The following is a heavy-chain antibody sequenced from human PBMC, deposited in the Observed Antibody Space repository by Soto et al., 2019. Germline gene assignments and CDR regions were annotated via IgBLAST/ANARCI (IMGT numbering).Heavy chain of an antibody. D-gene: IGHD3-10*01. CDR1: GYTFTGYY. CDR2: ISPNSGDT. V-gene: IGHV1-2*02. J-gene: IGHJ4*02. Sequence: QVQLVQSGAEVKQPGASVKVSCKASGYTFTGYYIHWVRQAPGQGLEWMGWISPNSGDTKCAQKFQGRVTMTRDTSITTAYMELSSLISDDTAVYYCGRALKSGGGYWGQGTLVTVSS. CDR3: GRALKSGGGY.